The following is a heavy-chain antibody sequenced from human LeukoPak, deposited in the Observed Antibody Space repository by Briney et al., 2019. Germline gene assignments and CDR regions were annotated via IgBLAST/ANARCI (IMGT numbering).Heavy chain of an antibody. Sequence: GGSLRLSCAGSAFTFSSYWMGWVRQAPGKGPEWVANIKDDGSEKYYLDSVKGRFTISRDNAKNSLYLQMNSLRAEDTAVYSCARIKEYGFDIWGQGTMVTVSS. CDR1: AFTFSSYW. D-gene: IGHD3-10*01. J-gene: IGHJ3*02. CDR2: IKDDGSEK. V-gene: IGHV3-7*01. CDR3: ARIKEYGFDI.